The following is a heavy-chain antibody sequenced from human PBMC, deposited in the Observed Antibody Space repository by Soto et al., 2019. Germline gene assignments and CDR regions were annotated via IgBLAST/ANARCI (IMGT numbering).Heavy chain of an antibody. D-gene: IGHD2-15*01. CDR2: ISGSGGST. Sequence: GGSLRLSCAASGFTFSSYAMSWVRQAPGKGPSWVSAISGSGGSTYYADSVKARFTISRDNYKNTLYLQINSLRAEDTAPSYCAKDATDGYYYYFYGMDVWGRGTTVT. CDR3: AKDATDGYYYYFYGMDV. V-gene: IGHV3-23*01. CDR1: GFTFSSYA. J-gene: IGHJ6*01.